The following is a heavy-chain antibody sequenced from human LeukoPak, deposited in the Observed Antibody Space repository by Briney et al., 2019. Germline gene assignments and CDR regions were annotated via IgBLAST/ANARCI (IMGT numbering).Heavy chain of an antibody. CDR1: GYSFTSSW. CDR3: ARPVWVATTQIYYFDY. J-gene: IGHJ4*02. V-gene: IGHV5-51*01. D-gene: IGHD5-24*01. CDR2: IYPGDSDT. Sequence: AGESLKISCKGSGYSFTSSWIGWVRQMPGKGLEWMGIIYPGDSDTRYSPSFQGQVTISADKSISTAYLQWSSLKASDTAMYYCARPVWVATTQIYYFDYWGQGTLVTVSS.